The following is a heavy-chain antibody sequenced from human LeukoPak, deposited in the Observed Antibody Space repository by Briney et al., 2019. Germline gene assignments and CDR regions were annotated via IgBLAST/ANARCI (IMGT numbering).Heavy chain of an antibody. D-gene: IGHD2-21*02. J-gene: IGHJ4*02. CDR2: IYSGGST. V-gene: IGHV3-66*01. CDR3: AREVPCGGDCYSDY. Sequence: PGGSLRLSCAASGFTVSSNYMSWVRQAPGKGLEWVSVIYSGGSTYYADSVKGRFTISRGNSKNTLYLQMNSLRAEDTAVYYCAREVPCGGDCYSDYWGQGTLVTVSS. CDR1: GFTVSSNY.